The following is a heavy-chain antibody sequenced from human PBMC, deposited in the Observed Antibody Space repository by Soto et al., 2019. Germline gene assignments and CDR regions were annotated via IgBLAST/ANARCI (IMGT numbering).Heavy chain of an antibody. V-gene: IGHV2-5*02. CDR2: IYWDDSK. D-gene: IGHD3-9*01. CDR1: GFSLSTSGVG. CDR3: AHKGPEDWPLDY. J-gene: IGHJ4*02. Sequence: QITLKESGPTLVRPTQTLTLTCAFSGFSLSTSGVGVGWIRQPPGKALEWLAVIYWDDSKHYSPSLRSRLTITKDPSTTQVVLTMTNMVPMDTGTYYCAHKGPEDWPLDYWGQGTLVTVSS.